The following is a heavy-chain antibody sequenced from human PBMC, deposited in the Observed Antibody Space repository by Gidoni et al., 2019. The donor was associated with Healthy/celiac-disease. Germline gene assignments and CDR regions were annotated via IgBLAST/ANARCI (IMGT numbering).Heavy chain of an antibody. CDR2: INPNSGGT. Sequence: QVQLVQSGAAVKKPGASVKVSCKASGYTFTGYYMHWVRQAPGQGLEWMGWINPNSGGTNYAQKFQGRVTMTRDTSISTAYMELSRLRSDDTAVYYCARAPMGTSDCSSTSCYLVGYGLNAFDIWGQGTMVTVSS. CDR3: ARAPMGTSDCSSTSCYLVGYGLNAFDI. V-gene: IGHV1-2*02. CDR1: GYTFTGYY. D-gene: IGHD2-2*01. J-gene: IGHJ3*02.